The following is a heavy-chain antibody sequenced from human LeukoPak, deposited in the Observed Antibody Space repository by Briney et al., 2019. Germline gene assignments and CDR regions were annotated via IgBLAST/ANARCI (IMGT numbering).Heavy chain of an antibody. D-gene: IGHD2-2*01. J-gene: IGHJ5*02. CDR1: GGSISSSSYY. CDR2: IYYSGST. V-gene: IGHV4-39*01. Sequence: PSETLSLTCTVSGGSISSSSYYWGWIRQPPGKGLESIGSIYYSGSTYYNPSLKSRVTISVDTSKNQFSLKLSSVTAADTAVYHCARHRADCSSTSCYYNWFDPWGQGTLVTVSS. CDR3: ARHRADCSSTSCYYNWFDP.